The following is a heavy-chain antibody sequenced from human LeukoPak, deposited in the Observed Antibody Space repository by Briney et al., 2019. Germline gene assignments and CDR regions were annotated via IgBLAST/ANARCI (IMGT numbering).Heavy chain of an antibody. J-gene: IGHJ4*02. Sequence: PGRSLRLSCAASGFTFSQFGMHWVRRAPGKGLEWVAIIWYDGSEKFYGDSVKGRFTISRDNSKNTLYLQMNSLRAEDTAVYYCARDRGTTSSAGYYFDYWGQGTLVTVSS. D-gene: IGHD6-6*01. V-gene: IGHV3-33*01. CDR3: ARDRGTTSSAGYYFDY. CDR1: GFTFSQFG. CDR2: IWYDGSEK.